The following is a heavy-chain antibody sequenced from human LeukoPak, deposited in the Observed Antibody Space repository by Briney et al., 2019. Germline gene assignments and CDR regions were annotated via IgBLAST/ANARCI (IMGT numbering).Heavy chain of an antibody. Sequence: GGSLRLSYAASGFTVSSNYMSWVRQAPGKGLEWVSVIYSGGSTYYADSVKGRFTISRDNSKNTLYLQMNSLRAEDTAVYYCARPGVTGYYYMDVWGKGTTVTVSS. J-gene: IGHJ6*03. V-gene: IGHV3-53*01. CDR1: GFTVSSNY. CDR3: ARPGVTGYYYMDV. D-gene: IGHD1-1*01. CDR2: IYSGGST.